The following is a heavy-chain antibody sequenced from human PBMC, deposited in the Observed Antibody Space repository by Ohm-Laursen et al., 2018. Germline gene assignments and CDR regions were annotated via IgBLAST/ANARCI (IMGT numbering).Heavy chain of an antibody. CDR2: INAYKNDL. D-gene: IGHD3/OR15-3a*01. J-gene: IGHJ4*02. Sequence: SLRLSCAASGFTFSDYSMNWVRQAPGKGLEWLSYINAYKNDLFYADSVKGRFTISRDNAENLLYLQMDRLRDDDTAVYYCARDRDWAIDYWGQGTLVTVSS. CDR1: GFTFSDYS. V-gene: IGHV3-48*02. CDR3: ARDRDWAIDY.